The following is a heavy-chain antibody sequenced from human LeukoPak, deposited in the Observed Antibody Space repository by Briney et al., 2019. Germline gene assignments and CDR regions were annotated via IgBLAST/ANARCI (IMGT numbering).Heavy chain of an antibody. V-gene: IGHV4-59*02. J-gene: IGHJ4*02. CDR3: ARIKSSGWYYDY. CDR2: VYYSGST. CDR1: GFSVSSNY. Sequence: GSLRLSCAASGFSVSSNYMSWVRQPPGKGLEWIGYVYYSGSTNYNPSLKSRVTISLDTSKNQFSLRLSSVTAADTAVYYCARIKSSGWYYDYWGQGTLVTVSS. D-gene: IGHD6-19*01.